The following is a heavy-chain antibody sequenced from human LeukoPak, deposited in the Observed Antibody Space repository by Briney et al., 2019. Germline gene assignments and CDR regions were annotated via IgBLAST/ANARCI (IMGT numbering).Heavy chain of an antibody. D-gene: IGHD6-13*01. CDR2: IYHSGTT. V-gene: IGHV4-38-2*01. J-gene: IGHJ6*03. Sequence: PSETLSLTCAVSGYSISSGYYWGWFRQPPGKGPEWIGCIYHSGTTYYNPSLKSRVTISVDTSKNQFSPMISSVTAADTAVYYCARQGGSNSPYYYYYMDVWAKGPRSPSP. CDR1: GYSISSGYY. CDR3: ARQGGSNSPYYYYYMDV.